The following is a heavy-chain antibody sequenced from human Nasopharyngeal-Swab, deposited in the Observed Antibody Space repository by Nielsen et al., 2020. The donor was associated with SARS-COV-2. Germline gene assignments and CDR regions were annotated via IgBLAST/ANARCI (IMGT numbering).Heavy chain of an antibody. Sequence: ASVKVSCKVSGYTLTELSMHWVRQAPGKGLEWMGGFDPEDGETIYAQKFQGRVTMTEDTSTDTAYMELSSLRSEDTAVYHCATAVVVTAISWFDPWGQGTLVTVSS. J-gene: IGHJ5*02. CDR2: FDPEDGET. CDR3: ATAVVVTAISWFDP. D-gene: IGHD2-21*02. CDR1: GYTLTELS. V-gene: IGHV1-24*01.